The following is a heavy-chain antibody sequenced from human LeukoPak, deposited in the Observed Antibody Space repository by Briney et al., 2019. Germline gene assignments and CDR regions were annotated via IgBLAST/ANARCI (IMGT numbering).Heavy chain of an antibody. CDR1: GFTFSGSA. J-gene: IGHJ4*02. D-gene: IGHD1-7*01. Sequence: GGSLRLSCAASGFTFSGSAMHWVRQASGKGLEWDGRIRSKANSYATAYAASVKGRFTISRDDSKNTAYLQMNSLKTEDTAVYYCTSLRFAGTTLDYFDYWGQGTLVTVSS. V-gene: IGHV3-73*01. CDR3: TSLRFAGTTLDYFDY. CDR2: IRSKANSYAT.